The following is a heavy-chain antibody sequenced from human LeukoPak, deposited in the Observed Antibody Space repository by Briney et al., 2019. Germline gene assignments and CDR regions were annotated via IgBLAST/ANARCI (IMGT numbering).Heavy chain of an antibody. Sequence: GGSLRLSCAASGFTFSSYWMSWVRQAPGKGLEWVANIKQDGSEKYYADSVKGRFTISRDNSKNTLYLQMNSLRAEDTAVYYCARVTMVRGVIMTFDYWGQGTLVTVSS. D-gene: IGHD3-10*01. CDR3: ARVTMVRGVIMTFDY. V-gene: IGHV3-7*01. J-gene: IGHJ4*02. CDR2: IKQDGSEK. CDR1: GFTFSSYW.